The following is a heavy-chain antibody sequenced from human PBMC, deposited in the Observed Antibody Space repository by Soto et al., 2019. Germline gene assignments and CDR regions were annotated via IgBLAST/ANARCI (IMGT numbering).Heavy chain of an antibody. D-gene: IGHD6-6*01. V-gene: IGHV3-23*01. CDR1: GFTFSSYA. CDR3: AKDLVSARRDYYYYGMDV. J-gene: IGHJ6*02. CDR2: ISGSGGST. Sequence: EVQLLESGGGLVQPGGSLRLSCAASGFTFSSYAMSWVRQAPGKGLEWVSAISGSGGSTYYADSVKGRFTISRDNSKNTLYLQMNSLRAEDTAVYYCAKDLVSARRDYYYYGMDVWGQGTTVTVSS.